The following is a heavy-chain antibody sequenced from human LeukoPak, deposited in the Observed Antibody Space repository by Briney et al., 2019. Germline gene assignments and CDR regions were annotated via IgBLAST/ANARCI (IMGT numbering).Heavy chain of an antibody. V-gene: IGHV3-43D*03. CDR2: ITWDGGST. Sequence: GGSLRLSCAASGFTFDDYAMHWVRQAPGKGLEWVSLITWDGGSTNYEASVKGRFTMSRDNSRDSLCLQMNSLRVEDTAMYYCAKDSGYHGSGSHNFFAKWGQGTLVTVSS. CDR3: AKDSGYHGSGSHNFFAK. J-gene: IGHJ4*02. CDR1: GFTFDDYA. D-gene: IGHD3-10*01.